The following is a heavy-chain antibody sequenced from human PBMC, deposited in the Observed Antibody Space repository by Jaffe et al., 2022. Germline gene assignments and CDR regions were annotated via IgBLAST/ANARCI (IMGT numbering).Heavy chain of an antibody. CDR2: IRYDGSNK. Sequence: QVQLVESGGGVVQPGGSLRLSCAASGFTFSSYGMHWVRQAPGKGLEWVAFIRYDGSNKYYADSVKGRFTISRDNSKNTLYLQMNSLRAEDTAVYYCAKDNRLHLGEFFDYWGQGTLVTVSS. V-gene: IGHV3-30*02. D-gene: IGHD3-16*01. CDR1: GFTFSSYG. CDR3: AKDNRLHLGEFFDY. J-gene: IGHJ4*02.